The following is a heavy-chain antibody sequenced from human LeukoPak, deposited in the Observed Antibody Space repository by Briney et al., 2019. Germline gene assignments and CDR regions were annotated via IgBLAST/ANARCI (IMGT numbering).Heavy chain of an antibody. CDR2: IYYSGST. CDR3: ARSHSGYAQYYYYYYYMDV. Sequence: PLETLSLTCTVSGGSISSYYWSWIRQPPGKGLEWIGYIYYSGSTNYNPSLKSRVTISVDTSKNQFSLKLSSVTAADTAVYYCARSHSGYAQYYYYYYYMDVWGKGTTVTVSS. V-gene: IGHV4-59*01. CDR1: GGSISSYY. J-gene: IGHJ6*03. D-gene: IGHD5-12*01.